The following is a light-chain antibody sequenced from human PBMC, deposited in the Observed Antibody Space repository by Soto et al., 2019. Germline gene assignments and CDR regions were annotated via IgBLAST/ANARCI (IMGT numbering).Light chain of an antibody. Sequence: EIMITQSPATLSVSPGEKATLSCRASQSVSSNLAWYQQKPGQAPRLLIYGASTRATGIPARFSGSGSGTEFTLTISSLQSEDFAVYYCQQYNNYLGLFGPGTKVDIK. CDR3: QQYNNYLGL. CDR2: GAS. J-gene: IGKJ3*01. CDR1: QSVSSN. V-gene: IGKV3-15*01.